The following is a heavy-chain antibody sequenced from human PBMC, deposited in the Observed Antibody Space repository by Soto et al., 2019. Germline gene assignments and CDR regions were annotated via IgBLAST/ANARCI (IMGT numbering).Heavy chain of an antibody. CDR3: AKDSSGYSLGDDAFDV. Sequence: QVQLVQSGAEVKKPGASVKVSCKASGYTFTNYGLTWVRQAPGQGLAWMGWVSTFNDNRNYAQKLQGRVTLTTDTSTNTAYMELRSLGSDDTAVYYCAKDSSGYSLGDDAFDVWGQGTMVIVSS. CDR2: VSTFNDNR. V-gene: IGHV1-18*01. J-gene: IGHJ3*01. D-gene: IGHD3-22*01. CDR1: GYTFTNYG.